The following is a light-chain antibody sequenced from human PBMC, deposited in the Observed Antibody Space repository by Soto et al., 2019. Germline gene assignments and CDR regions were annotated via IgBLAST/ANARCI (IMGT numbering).Light chain of an antibody. V-gene: IGKV1-39*01. J-gene: IGKJ1*01. Sequence: DIQMTQSPSSLSASVGDRVTITCRASQRISTYLNWYQQKPGKAPNLLISDASSLQSGAPSRFSGSGSGTDFTLTISSLQPEDFATYYCQQSYDTPPWTFGQGNKVEIK. CDR2: DAS. CDR3: QQSYDTPPWT. CDR1: QRISTY.